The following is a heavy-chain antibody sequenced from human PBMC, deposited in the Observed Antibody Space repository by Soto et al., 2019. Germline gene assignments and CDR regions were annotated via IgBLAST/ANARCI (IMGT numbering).Heavy chain of an antibody. Sequence: GGSLRLSCAASGFTFSSYEMNWVRQAPGKGLEWVSYIRSSGSTIYYADSVKGRFTISRDNAKNSLYLQMNSLRAEDTAVYYCAREMVDCSSTSCRNNGMDVWGQGTTVTVSS. D-gene: IGHD2-2*01. CDR3: AREMVDCSSTSCRNNGMDV. J-gene: IGHJ6*02. CDR1: GFTFSSYE. V-gene: IGHV3-48*03. CDR2: IRSSGSTI.